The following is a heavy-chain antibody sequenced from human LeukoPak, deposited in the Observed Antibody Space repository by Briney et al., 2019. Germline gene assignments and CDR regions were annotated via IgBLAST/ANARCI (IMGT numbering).Heavy chain of an antibody. CDR1: GYTFTSYG. J-gene: IGHJ4*02. V-gene: IGHV1-18*01. Sequence: ASVKVSCKASGYTFTSYGISWVRQAPGQGLEWMGWISAYNGNTNYAQKLQGRVTMTTDTSTSTAYMELRSLRSDDTAVYYCARDSLGYYDSSGDDYWGQGTLVTVSS. D-gene: IGHD3-22*01. CDR2: ISAYNGNT. CDR3: ARDSLGYYDSSGDDY.